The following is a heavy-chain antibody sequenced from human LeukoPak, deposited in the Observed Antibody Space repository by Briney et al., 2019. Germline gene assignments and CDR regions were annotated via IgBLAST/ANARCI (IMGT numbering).Heavy chain of an antibody. D-gene: IGHD3-22*01. Sequence: GRSLRLSCAASGFTFSSYAMHWVRQAPGKGLEWVAVISYDGSNKYYADSVKGRFTISRDNSKNTLYLQMNSLRAEDTAVYYCARTYDSSGYYFIGVENYYYGMDVWGQGTTVTVSS. J-gene: IGHJ6*02. CDR2: ISYDGSNK. CDR1: GFTFSSYA. CDR3: ARTYDSSGYYFIGVENYYYGMDV. V-gene: IGHV3-30-3*01.